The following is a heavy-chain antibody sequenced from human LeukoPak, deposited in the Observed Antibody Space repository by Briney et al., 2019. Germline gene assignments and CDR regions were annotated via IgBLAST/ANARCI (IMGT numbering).Heavy chain of an antibody. CDR1: GFTFSSYS. CDR2: ISSSSSTI. D-gene: IGHD3-3*01. V-gene: IGHV3-48*01. Sequence: PGGSLRLSXAASGFTFSSYSMNWVRQAPGKGLEWVSYISSSSSTIYYADPVKGRFTISRDNAKNSLYLQMNSLRAEDTAVYYCARDRDYDFWSGYISAFDYWGQGTLVTVSS. CDR3: ARDRDYDFWSGYISAFDY. J-gene: IGHJ4*02.